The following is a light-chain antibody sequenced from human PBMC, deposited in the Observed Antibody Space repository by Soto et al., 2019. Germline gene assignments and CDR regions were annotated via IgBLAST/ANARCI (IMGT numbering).Light chain of an antibody. J-gene: IGLJ2*01. V-gene: IGLV2-11*01. Sequence: QSVLTQPRSVSGSPGQSVTISCTGTSSDVGGYNYVSWYQQHPGKAPKLMIYEVSKRPSGVPDRFFGSKSGNTASLTISGRQAEDEADYSCCSYAGSYTLVVFGGGTKVTVL. CDR2: EVS. CDR1: SSDVGGYNY. CDR3: CSYAGSYTLVV.